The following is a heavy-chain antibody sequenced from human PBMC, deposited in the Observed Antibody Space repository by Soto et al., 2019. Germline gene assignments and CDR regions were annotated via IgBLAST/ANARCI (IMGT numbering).Heavy chain of an antibody. CDR3: ASDWVTIVVVPAEATIENYGMDX. CDR2: IYYSGST. Sequence: SETLSLTCTVSGGSVSSVSYYWSWIRQPPGKGVELVGDIYYSGSTNYNPSLKSRVTISVDKSKNQFSLKLSSVTAADTAVYYRASDWVTIVVVPAEATIENYGMDXWGQGTTVTVS. CDR1: GGSVSSVSYY. D-gene: IGHD2-2*01. V-gene: IGHV4-61*01. J-gene: IGHJ6*02.